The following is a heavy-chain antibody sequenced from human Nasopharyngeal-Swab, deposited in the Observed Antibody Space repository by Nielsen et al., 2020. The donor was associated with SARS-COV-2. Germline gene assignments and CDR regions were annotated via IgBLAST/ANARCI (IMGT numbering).Heavy chain of an antibody. CDR2: IYYSGST. J-gene: IGHJ6*02. CDR3: ARDSVYYGDYQPYYGMDV. CDR1: GGSISSYY. Sequence: SETLSLTCTVSGGSISSYYWSWIRQPPGKGLEWIGYIYYSGSTNYNPSLKSRVTISADTSKNQFSLKLSSVTAADTAVYYCARDSVYYGDYQPYYGMDVWGQGTTVTVSS. D-gene: IGHD4-17*01. V-gene: IGHV4-59*13.